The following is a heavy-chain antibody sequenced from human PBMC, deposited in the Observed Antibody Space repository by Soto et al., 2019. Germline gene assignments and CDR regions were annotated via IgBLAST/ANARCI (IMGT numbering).Heavy chain of an antibody. CDR2: IYYSGST. J-gene: IGHJ4*02. CDR1: GGSISSYY. Sequence: SETLSLTCTVSGGSISSYYWSWIRQPPGKGLEWIGYIYYSGSTNYNPSLKSRVTISVDTSKNQFSLKLSSVTAADTAVYYCASSIYYDILTGYSYFDYWGQGTLVTVSS. D-gene: IGHD3-9*01. CDR3: ASSIYYDILTGYSYFDY. V-gene: IGHV4-59*01.